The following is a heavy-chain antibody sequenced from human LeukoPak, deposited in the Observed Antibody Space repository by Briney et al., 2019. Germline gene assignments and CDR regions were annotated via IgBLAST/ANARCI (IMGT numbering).Heavy chain of an antibody. J-gene: IGHJ3*02. Sequence: GGSLRLSCTASGFTFRGYAMNWVRQAPGKGLEWVSVIYSGGSTYYADSVKGRFTISRDNSKNTLYLQMNSLRAEDTAVYYCARASGAFDIWGQGTMVTVSS. CDR3: ARASGAFDI. CDR2: IYSGGST. CDR1: GFTFRGYA. V-gene: IGHV3-53*01.